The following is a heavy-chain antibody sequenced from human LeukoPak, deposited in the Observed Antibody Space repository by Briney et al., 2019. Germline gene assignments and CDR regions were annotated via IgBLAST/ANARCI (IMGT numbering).Heavy chain of an antibody. J-gene: IGHJ4*02. CDR2: ISIGSTYV. CDR3: ARGVSGATALDF. Sequence: PGGSLRLSCTASGFTFSTYSLNWVRQAPGKGLEWVSYISIGSTYVYYADSVKDRFTVSRDNAKNSLVLQMNSLRAEDTAVYYCARGVSGATALDFWGQGTVVTVSS. D-gene: IGHD4/OR15-4a*01. V-gene: IGHV3-21*01. CDR1: GFTFSTYS.